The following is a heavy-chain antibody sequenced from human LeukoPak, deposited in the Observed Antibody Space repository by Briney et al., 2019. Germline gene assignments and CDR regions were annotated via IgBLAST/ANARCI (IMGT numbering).Heavy chain of an antibody. CDR1: GFTFSDYD. D-gene: IGHD5-18*01. J-gene: IGHJ4*02. Sequence: GGSLRLSCAASGFTFSDYDMSWIRQAPGKELEWVSYISSSGSTIYYADSVKGRFTISRDNAKNSLYLQMNSLRAEDTAVYYCARAIKGYSYGYYFDYWGQGTLVTVSS. V-gene: IGHV3-11*01. CDR3: ARAIKGYSYGYYFDY. CDR2: ISSSGSTI.